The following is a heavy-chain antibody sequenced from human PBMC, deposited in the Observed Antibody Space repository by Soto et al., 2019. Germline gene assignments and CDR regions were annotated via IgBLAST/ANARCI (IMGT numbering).Heavy chain of an antibody. Sequence: SETLSLTCTVSGGSISSSSYYWGWIRQPPGKGLEWIGSSYYSGSTYYNPSLKSRVTISVDTSKNQFSLKLSSVTAADTAVYYCARQSGGLGRGYSYGGWFDPWGQGTLVTVSS. CDR3: ARQSGGLGRGYSYGGWFDP. V-gene: IGHV4-39*01. CDR2: SYYSGST. J-gene: IGHJ5*02. D-gene: IGHD5-18*01. CDR1: GGSISSSSYY.